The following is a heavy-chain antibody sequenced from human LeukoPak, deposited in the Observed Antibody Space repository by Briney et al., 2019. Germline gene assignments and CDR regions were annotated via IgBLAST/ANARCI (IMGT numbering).Heavy chain of an antibody. D-gene: IGHD3-22*01. Sequence: SETLSLTCAVYGGSFSGYYWSWIRQPPGKGLEWIGEINHSGSTNYNPSLKSRVTISVDTSKNQFSLKLSSVTAADTAVYYCARGYYYDSSGYYHRRVDPWGQGTLVTVSS. V-gene: IGHV4-34*01. CDR3: ARGYYYDSSGYYHRRVDP. CDR2: INHSGST. J-gene: IGHJ5*02. CDR1: GGSFSGYY.